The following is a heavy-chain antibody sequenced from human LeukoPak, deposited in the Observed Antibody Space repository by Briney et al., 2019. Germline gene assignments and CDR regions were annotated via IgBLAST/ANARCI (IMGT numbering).Heavy chain of an antibody. V-gene: IGHV3-23*01. J-gene: IGHJ6*02. CDR3: ARVSRAWGMDV. CDR2: ISGSDGST. Sequence: PGGSLRLSCAASGFTFNMYSMNWVRQAPGKGLEWVSVISGSDGSTYYADSVKGRFTISRDNSKNTLYLQMNSLRAEDTAVYYCARVSRAWGMDVWGQGTTVTVPS. CDR1: GFTFNMYS.